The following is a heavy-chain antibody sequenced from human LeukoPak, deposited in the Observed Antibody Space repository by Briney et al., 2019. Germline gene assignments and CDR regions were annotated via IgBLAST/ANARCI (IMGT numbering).Heavy chain of an antibody. CDR1: GFTFDDYA. J-gene: IGHJ4*02. Sequence: GGSLRLSCAASGFTFDDYAMHWVRQAPGKGLEWVSGISWNSGSIGYADSVKGRFTISRDNAKNSLYLQMNSLRAEDTAFYYCAKDWSYDSSGADYWGQGTLVTVCS. CDR3: AKDWSYDSSGADY. D-gene: IGHD3-22*01. CDR2: ISWNSGSI. V-gene: IGHV3-9*01.